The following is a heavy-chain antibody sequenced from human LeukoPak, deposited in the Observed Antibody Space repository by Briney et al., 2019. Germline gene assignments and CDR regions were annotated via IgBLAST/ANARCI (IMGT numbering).Heavy chain of an antibody. CDR3: AARRLTVTTEIDY. V-gene: IGHV3-30*04. J-gene: IGHJ4*02. Sequence: GGSLRLSCAASGFTFSSYAMHWVRQAPGKGLEWVAFIHYDGYNKYYADSVKGRFTISRDNSKNTVYLQMNSLRAEDTALYYCAARRLTVTTEIDYWGQGTLVTVSS. D-gene: IGHD4-17*01. CDR1: GFTFSSYA. CDR2: IHYDGYNK.